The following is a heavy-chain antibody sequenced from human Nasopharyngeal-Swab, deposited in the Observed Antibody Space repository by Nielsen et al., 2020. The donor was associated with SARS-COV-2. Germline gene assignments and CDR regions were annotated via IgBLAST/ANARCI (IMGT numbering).Heavy chain of an antibody. CDR3: ARHRGIYYYYYGMDV. CDR1: GGSVSGYY. D-gene: IGHD3-10*01. Sequence: GSRRLAWAVCGGSVSGYYWSWIRQPPGKGLEWIGEINHSGSTNYNPSLKSRVTISVDTSKNQFSLKLSSVTAADTAVYYCARHRGIYYYYYGMDVWGQGPRSPSP. V-gene: IGHV4-34*01. CDR2: INHSGST. J-gene: IGHJ6*02.